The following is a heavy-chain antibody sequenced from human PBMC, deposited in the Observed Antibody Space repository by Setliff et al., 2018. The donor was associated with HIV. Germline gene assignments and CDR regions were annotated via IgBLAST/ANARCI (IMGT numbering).Heavy chain of an antibody. J-gene: IGHJ4*02. V-gene: IGHV3-15*01. D-gene: IGHD5-12*01. CDR3: TSGGHGSLDFDY. CDR2: IKSKRDGGTT. CDR1: GFTFTNAW. Sequence: GGSLRLSCVASGFTFTNAWMNWLRQAPGKGPEWVARIKSKRDGGTTDYAAPVKARFTISRDDSKNTLYLQINSLNTENTAIYYCTSGGHGSLDFDYWGQGTRVTVSP.